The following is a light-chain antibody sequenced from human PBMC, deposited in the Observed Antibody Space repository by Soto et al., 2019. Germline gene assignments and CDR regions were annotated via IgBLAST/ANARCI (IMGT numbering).Light chain of an antibody. CDR3: QQYYRSCT. J-gene: IGKJ2*02. Sequence: DIQLTLSPSTLSASVGDRVTITCRASQSVTAWLAWYQQKPGKAPKLLIYDASSLQSGVPSRFSGSGSGTEFSLTISSLQPDDFATYYCQQYYRSCTFGQGTKVEIK. CDR2: DAS. V-gene: IGKV1-5*01. CDR1: QSVTAW.